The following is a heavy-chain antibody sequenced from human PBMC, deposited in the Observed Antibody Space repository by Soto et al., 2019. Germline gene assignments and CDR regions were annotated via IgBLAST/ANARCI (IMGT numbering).Heavy chain of an antibody. Sequence: ASVKVSCKASGYTFTSYYMHWVRQAPGQGLEWMGIINPSGGSTSYAQKFQGRVTMTRDTSTGTVYMELSSLRSEDTAVFYCAKERSSGWSFDYWGQGTLVTVSS. CDR1: GYTFTSYY. V-gene: IGHV1-46*01. J-gene: IGHJ4*02. CDR3: AKERSSGWSFDY. D-gene: IGHD6-19*01. CDR2: INPSGGST.